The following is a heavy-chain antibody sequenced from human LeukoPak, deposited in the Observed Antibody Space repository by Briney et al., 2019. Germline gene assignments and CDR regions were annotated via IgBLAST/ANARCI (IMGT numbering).Heavy chain of an antibody. J-gene: IGHJ5*02. CDR1: GGSFSGYY. Sequence: SETLSLTCAVYGGSFSGYYWSWIRQPPGKGLEWLGEINHSGGTNYNPSLKSRVTISVDTSKNQFSLKLRSVTSADTAVYYCARGPLRSGYYRPNWFDPWGQGTLVTVSS. D-gene: IGHD3-3*01. V-gene: IGHV4-34*01. CDR3: ARGPLRSGYYRPNWFDP. CDR2: INHSGGT.